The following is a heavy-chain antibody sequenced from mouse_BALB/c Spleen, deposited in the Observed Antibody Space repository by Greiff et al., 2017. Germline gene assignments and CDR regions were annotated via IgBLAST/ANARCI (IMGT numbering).Heavy chain of an antibody. CDR1: GYTFSSYW. V-gene: IGHV1-9*01. Sequence: QVQLQQSGAALMKPGASVKISCKATGYTFSSYWIEWVKQRPGHGLEWIGEILPGSGSTNYNEKFKGKATFTADTSSNTAYIQLSSLTSEDTAVYYCARYEGYWNDAMDYWGQGTSVTVAS. D-gene: IGHD3-1*01. CDR2: ILPGSGST. CDR3: ARYEGYWNDAMDY. J-gene: IGHJ4*01.